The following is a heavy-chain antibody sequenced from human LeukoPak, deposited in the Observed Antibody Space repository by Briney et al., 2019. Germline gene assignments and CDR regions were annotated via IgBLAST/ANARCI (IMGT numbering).Heavy chain of an antibody. CDR2: LGRSGEYK. CDR1: GFRFTDYS. J-gene: IGHJ4*02. D-gene: IGHD6-19*01. V-gene: IGHV3-23*01. CDR3: AKEYSSGWSIDY. Sequence: GGSLRLSCAASGFRFTDYSMSWVRQAPGKGLEWVAGLGRSGEYKYYADSVKGRFTISRDNSKNTLYLQMNSLRAEDTAVYYCAKEYSSGWSIDYWGQGTLVTVSS.